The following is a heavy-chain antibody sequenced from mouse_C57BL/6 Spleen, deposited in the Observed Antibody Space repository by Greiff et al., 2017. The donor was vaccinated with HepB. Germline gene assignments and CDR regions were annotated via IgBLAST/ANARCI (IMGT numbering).Heavy chain of an antibody. CDR3: ARDGNYYGSSNAMDY. Sequence: QVQLKESGPELVKPGASVKISCKASGYAFSSSWMNWVKQRPGKGLEWIGRIYPGDGDTNYNGKFKGKATLTADKSSSTAYMQLSSLTSEDSAVYFCARDGNYYGSSNAMDYWGQGTSVTVSS. J-gene: IGHJ4*01. CDR1: GYAFSSSW. V-gene: IGHV1-82*01. D-gene: IGHD1-1*01. CDR2: IYPGDGDT.